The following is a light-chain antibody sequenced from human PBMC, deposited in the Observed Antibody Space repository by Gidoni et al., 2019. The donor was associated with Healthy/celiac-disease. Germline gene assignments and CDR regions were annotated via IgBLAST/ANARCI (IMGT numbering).Light chain of an antibody. CDR2: EGS. CDR1: SSDVGSYNL. J-gene: IGLJ2*01. V-gene: IGLV2-23*01. Sequence: QSALTPPASVSGSPGQSITISCTGTSSDVGSYNLVSWYQQHPGKAPKLMIYEGSKRPSGVSNRFSGSKSGNTASLTISGLQAEDEADYYCCSYAGSSTPVVFGGGTKLTVL. CDR3: CSYAGSSTPVV.